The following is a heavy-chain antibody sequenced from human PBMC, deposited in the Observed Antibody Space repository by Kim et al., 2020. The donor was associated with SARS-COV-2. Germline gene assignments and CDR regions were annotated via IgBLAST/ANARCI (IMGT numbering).Heavy chain of an antibody. V-gene: IGHV1-3*01. CDR2: INAGNGNT. Sequence: ASVKVSCKASGFTFTNYVIHWVRQAPGQRLEWMGWINAGNGNTKYSQKFQGRVTITRDSSASAAYMELSSLRSEDTALYYCGRGEIGYCSSTTCSDAFDIWGQGTVVTVSS. CDR1: GFTFTNYV. D-gene: IGHD2-2*01. CDR3: GRGEIGYCSSTTCSDAFDI. J-gene: IGHJ3*02.